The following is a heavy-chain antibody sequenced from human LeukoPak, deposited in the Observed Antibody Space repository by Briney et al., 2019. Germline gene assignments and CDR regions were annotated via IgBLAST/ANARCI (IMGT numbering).Heavy chain of an antibody. V-gene: IGHV3-30-3*02. CDR1: GFTFSSYA. J-gene: IGHJ4*02. CDR2: ISYDGSNK. D-gene: IGHD3-22*01. Sequence: GGSLRLSCAASGFTFSSYAMHWVRQAPGKGLEWVAVISYDGSNKYYADSVKGRFTISRDNSKNTLYLQMNSLRAEDTAVYYCAKELNYYDSSGYPDWGQGTLVTVSS. CDR3: AKELNYYDSSGYPD.